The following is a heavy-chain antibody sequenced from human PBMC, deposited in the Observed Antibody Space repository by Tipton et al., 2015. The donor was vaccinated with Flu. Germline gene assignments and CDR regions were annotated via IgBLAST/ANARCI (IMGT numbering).Heavy chain of an antibody. CDR2: VGTAGDT. D-gene: IGHD6-6*01. V-gene: IGHV3-13*01. Sequence: SLRLSCAASGFTFSRYEMHWVRQTTGKSLEWVSAVGTAGDTYYAGSVKGRFTISRENAKNSLFLQMSSLTAGDTAVYYCVREETSSSAGGFDYWGRGTVVTVSS. J-gene: IGHJ4*02. CDR1: GFTFSRYE. CDR3: VREETSSSAGGFDY.